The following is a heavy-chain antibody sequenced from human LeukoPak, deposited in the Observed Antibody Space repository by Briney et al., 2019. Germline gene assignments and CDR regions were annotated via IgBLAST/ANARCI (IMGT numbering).Heavy chain of an antibody. D-gene: IGHD6-13*01. CDR1: GFIFSAYG. CDR3: ARDYSSTSVLDS. J-gene: IGHJ5*01. CDR2: TSYDGSKK. Sequence: GGSLRLSCAGTGFIFSAYGMHWVRQAPGKGLEWVAVTSYDGSKKHYADSVKGRFTISRDNSKNTLFLQMNSLRAEDTAVYYCARDYSSTSVLDSWGQGTLVTVSS. V-gene: IGHV3-30*03.